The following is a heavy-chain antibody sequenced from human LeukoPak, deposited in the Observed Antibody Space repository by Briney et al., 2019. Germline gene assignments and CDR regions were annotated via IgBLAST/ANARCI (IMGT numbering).Heavy chain of an antibody. J-gene: IGHJ4*02. Sequence: GRSLRLSCAASGFTFSSYGMHWVRQAPGKGLEWVAVIWYDGSNKYYADSVKGRFTISRDNSKNTLYLQMNSLRAEDTAVYYCATYDSSGYYGYWGQETLVTVSS. CDR1: GFTFSSYG. CDR2: IWYDGSNK. D-gene: IGHD3-22*01. CDR3: ATYDSSGYYGY. V-gene: IGHV3-33*01.